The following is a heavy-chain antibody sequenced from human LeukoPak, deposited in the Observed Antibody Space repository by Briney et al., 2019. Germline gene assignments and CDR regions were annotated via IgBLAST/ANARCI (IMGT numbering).Heavy chain of an antibody. CDR3: ARLAEAYYDFWSGYSYYFAY. J-gene: IGHJ4*02. CDR2: IKQDGSEK. D-gene: IGHD3-3*01. Sequence: GGSLRLSCAASGFTFSSYWMSWVRQAPGKGLEWVANIKQDGSEKYYVDSVKGRFTISRDNAKNSLYLQMNNLRAEDTAVYYCARLAEAYYDFWSGYSYYFAYWGQGTLVTVSS. V-gene: IGHV3-7*01. CDR1: GFTFSSYW.